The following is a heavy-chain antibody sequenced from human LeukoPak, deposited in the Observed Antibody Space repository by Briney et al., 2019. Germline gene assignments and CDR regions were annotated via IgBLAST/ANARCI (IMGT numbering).Heavy chain of an antibody. CDR2: IKRDGGVT. CDR3: ARRRYSGSSQHFDY. CDR1: GFTFGNHW. D-gene: IGHD1-26*01. Sequence: PGGSLRLSCAASGFTFGNHWMSWVRQVPGKGLEWVANIKRDGGVTNYVDSVKGRFTISRDNAKNSLYLQMSSLRAEDTAVYYCARRRYSGSSQHFDYWGLGTLVTVSS. V-gene: IGHV3-7*01. J-gene: IGHJ4*02.